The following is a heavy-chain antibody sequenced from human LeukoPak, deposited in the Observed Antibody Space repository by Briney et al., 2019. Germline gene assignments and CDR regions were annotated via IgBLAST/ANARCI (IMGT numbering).Heavy chain of an antibody. Sequence: PGGSLRLSCAASGFSFSSYAMSWVRQAPGKGLEWVSSISSSSSYIYYADSVKGRFTISRDNAKNSLYLQMNSLRAEDTAVYYCARDFRGYDYYYYGMDVWGQGTTVTVSS. J-gene: IGHJ6*02. CDR1: GFSFSSYA. V-gene: IGHV3-21*01. D-gene: IGHD5-12*01. CDR3: ARDFRGYDYYYYGMDV. CDR2: ISSSSSYI.